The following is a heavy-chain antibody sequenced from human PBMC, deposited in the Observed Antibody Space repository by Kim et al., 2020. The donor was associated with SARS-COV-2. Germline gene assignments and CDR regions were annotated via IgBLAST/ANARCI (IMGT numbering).Heavy chain of an antibody. Sequence: PSLQSRVTISVDTSKNQFSLKLSSVTAADTAVYYCARDVAVGATTNFDYWGQGTLVTVSS. V-gene: IGHV4-39*07. J-gene: IGHJ4*02. CDR3: ARDVAVGATTNFDY. D-gene: IGHD1-26*01.